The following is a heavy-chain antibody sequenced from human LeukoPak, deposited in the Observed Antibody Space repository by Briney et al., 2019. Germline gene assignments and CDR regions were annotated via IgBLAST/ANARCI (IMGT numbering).Heavy chain of an antibody. CDR1: GYTVTELS. CDR3: ATGQTTPVLVDTLHF. V-gene: IGHV1-24*01. J-gene: IGHJ4*02. CDR2: FDPDEAET. Sequence: ASVKVSCKVSGYTVTELSIHWVRHAPGKGLEWMGGFDPDEAETVFAGKFQGRVTIAEDTSTNTAYMELTSLRSEDTAVYYCATGQTTPVLVDTLHFWGQGTLVTVSS. D-gene: IGHD4-17*01.